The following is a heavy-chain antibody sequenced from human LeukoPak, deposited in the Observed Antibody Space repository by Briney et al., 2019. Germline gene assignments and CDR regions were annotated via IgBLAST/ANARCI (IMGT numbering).Heavy chain of an antibody. Sequence: GGSLRLSCAASGFTFSSYAMNWVRQAPGEGPEWISYISSSSSTIYYADSVKGRFTISRDNAKNSLYLQMNNLRVEDTAVYYCARGGTTVTTNWGQGTLVAVSS. D-gene: IGHD4-11*01. CDR1: GFTFSSYA. V-gene: IGHV3-48*01. J-gene: IGHJ4*02. CDR3: ARGGTTVTTN. CDR2: ISSSSSTI.